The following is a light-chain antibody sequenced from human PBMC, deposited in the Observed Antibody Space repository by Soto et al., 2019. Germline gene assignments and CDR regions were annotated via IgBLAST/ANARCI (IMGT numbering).Light chain of an antibody. CDR2: GNS. J-gene: IGLJ1*01. Sequence: QPVLTQPPSVSGAPGQRVTISCTGSSSNIGAGYDVHWYRQLPGTAPKLLIYGNSNRPSGVPDRFSGSKSGTSASLAITGLQAEDEADYYCQSYDSSLSARYVFGTGTKVTVL. V-gene: IGLV1-40*01. CDR1: SSNIGAGYD. CDR3: QSYDSSLSARYV.